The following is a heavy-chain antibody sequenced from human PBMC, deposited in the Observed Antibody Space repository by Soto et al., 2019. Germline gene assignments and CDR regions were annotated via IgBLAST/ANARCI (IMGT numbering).Heavy chain of an antibody. CDR2: INHSGST. J-gene: IGHJ4*02. V-gene: IGHV4-34*01. CDR3: TRDPTTSIVTDY. Sequence: SETLSLTCAVYGGSFSGYYWSWIRQPPGKGLEWIGEINHSGSTNYNPSLKSRVTISVDTSKNQFSLKLSSVTAEDTGVYYCTRDPTTSIVTDYWGQGTLVTVSS. D-gene: IGHD2-21*01. CDR1: GGSFSGYY.